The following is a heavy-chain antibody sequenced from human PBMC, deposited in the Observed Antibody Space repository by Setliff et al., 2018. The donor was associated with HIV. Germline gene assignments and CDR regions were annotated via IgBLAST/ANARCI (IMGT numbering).Heavy chain of an antibody. CDR2: VNNDETIT. J-gene: IGHJ4*02. V-gene: IGHV3-74*01. D-gene: IGHD3-3*01. CDR3: ATIWMRGAYFDY. CDR1: GFTFSSYW. Sequence: SCVASGFTFSSYWMHWVRQVPGKGLMWVSHVNNDETITNYADSVKGRFTISRDNAKNTLYLQMNSLRAEDTAVYYCATIWMRGAYFDYWGQGTLVTVSS.